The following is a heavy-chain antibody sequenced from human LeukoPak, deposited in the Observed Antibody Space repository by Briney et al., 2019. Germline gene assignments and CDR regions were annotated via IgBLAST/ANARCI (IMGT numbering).Heavy chain of an antibody. V-gene: IGHV3-9*01. CDR1: GFTFDDYA. D-gene: IGHD3-10*01. CDR3: AKDRGSGSSHDYYYYYGMDV. Sequence: GGSLRLSCAASGFTFDDYAMHWVRHAPGKGLEWVSGISWNSGSIGYADSVKGRFTISRDNAKNSLYLQMNSLRAEDTALYYCAKDRGSGSSHDYYYYYGMDVWGQGTTVTVSS. CDR2: ISWNSGSI. J-gene: IGHJ6*02.